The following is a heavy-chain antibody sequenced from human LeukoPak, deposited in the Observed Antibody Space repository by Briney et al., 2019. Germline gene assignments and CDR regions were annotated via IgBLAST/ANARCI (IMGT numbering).Heavy chain of an antibody. Sequence: PSETLSLTCAVSGGSISSGGYSWNWIRQPPGKGLEWIGYIYNSGSTSYNPSLKSRVTMSVDTSKNQFSLKVSSVTAADTAVYYCARVFDSGSQAYFYYMDVWGKGTTVTIFS. D-gene: IGHD3-10*01. CDR2: IYNSGST. CDR1: GGSISSGGYS. J-gene: IGHJ6*03. V-gene: IGHV4-61*08. CDR3: ARVFDSGSQAYFYYMDV.